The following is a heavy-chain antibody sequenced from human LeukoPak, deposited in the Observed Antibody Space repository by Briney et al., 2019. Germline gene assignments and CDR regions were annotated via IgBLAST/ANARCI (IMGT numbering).Heavy chain of an antibody. CDR2: IYTSGST. Sequence: SQTLSLTCTVSGGSISSGSYYWSWIRQPAGKGLEWIGRIYTSGSTNYNPSLKSRVTMSVDTSKNQFSLKLSSVTAADTAVYYCARGYQLLGFFDYWGQGTLVTVSS. D-gene: IGHD2-2*01. J-gene: IGHJ4*02. CDR3: ARGYQLLGFFDY. CDR1: GGSISSGSYY. V-gene: IGHV4-61*02.